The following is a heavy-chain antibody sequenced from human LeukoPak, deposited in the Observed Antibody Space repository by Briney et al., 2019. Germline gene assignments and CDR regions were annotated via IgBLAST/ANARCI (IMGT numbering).Heavy chain of an antibody. Sequence: PSETLSLTCTASGGSISSYYWSWIRQPPGKGLEWIGYIYYSGSTNYNPSLKSRVTISVDTSKNQFSLKLSSVTAADTAVYYCARSGVYCSSTSCYSLPGADYYYYYGMDVWGQGTTVTVSS. CDR2: IYYSGST. J-gene: IGHJ6*02. CDR3: ARSGVYCSSTSCYSLPGADYYYYYGMDV. CDR1: GGSISSYY. D-gene: IGHD2-2*02. V-gene: IGHV4-59*01.